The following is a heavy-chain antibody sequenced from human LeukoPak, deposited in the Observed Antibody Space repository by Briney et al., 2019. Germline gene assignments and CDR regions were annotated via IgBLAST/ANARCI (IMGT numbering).Heavy chain of an antibody. Sequence: PGGSLRLSCAASGFTFSSYAMNRVRQAPGKGLKWVSGFRGSGAATFYADSVKGRFTISRDNSKNTLYLQMNSLRAEDTAVYYCAKGQRFYGEYYFDYWGQGTPVTVSS. CDR1: GFTFSSYA. CDR3: AKGQRFYGEYYFDY. V-gene: IGHV3-23*01. D-gene: IGHD4-17*01. CDR2: FRGSGAAT. J-gene: IGHJ4*02.